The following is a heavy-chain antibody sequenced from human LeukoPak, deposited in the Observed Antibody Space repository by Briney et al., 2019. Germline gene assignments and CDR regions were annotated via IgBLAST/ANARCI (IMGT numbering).Heavy chain of an antibody. CDR3: AAEEGYGSGPPGPYYYVYGMDV. V-gene: IGHV1-69*01. CDR2: IIPFLAAI. D-gene: IGHD3-10*01. CDR1: GDTFSSYA. Sequence: GASVGVSCKASGDTFSSYAISWLRQAPGQGLEWMGGIIPFLAAIDYAQKFQGRVTITAHESTSTLYMELRSLRSEDTAVYYCAAEEGYGSGPPGPYYYVYGMDVWGQGTTVSVS. J-gene: IGHJ6*02.